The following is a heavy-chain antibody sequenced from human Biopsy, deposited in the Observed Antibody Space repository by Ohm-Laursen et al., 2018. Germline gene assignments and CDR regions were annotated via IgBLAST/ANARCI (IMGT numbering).Heavy chain of an antibody. CDR3: AADINVWNVNY. J-gene: IGHJ4*02. CDR1: GYSFSTYD. CDR2: FAPENGKT. D-gene: IGHD1-1*01. Sequence: VASVKVSCKASGYSFSTYDVNWVRQAPGKGLEWMGGFAPENGKTVYAQNFQARVSMTEDTSTDTAYMELRSLRSEDTAVYYCAADINVWNVNYWGQGTQVTVSS. V-gene: IGHV1-24*01.